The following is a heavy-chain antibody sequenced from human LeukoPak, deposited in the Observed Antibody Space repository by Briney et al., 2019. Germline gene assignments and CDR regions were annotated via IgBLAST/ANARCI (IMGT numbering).Heavy chain of an antibody. Sequence: GGSLRLSCEASGFNFHNFAMHWVRQAPGKGLEWVAVISNDERNKYYTDSVKGRFTISRDNSKSTVYLQMNSLRPEDTAVYYYARPSPPGDGYNPCDYWGPGALVIVSS. V-gene: IGHV3-30*04. J-gene: IGHJ4*02. CDR3: ARPSPPGDGYNPCDY. CDR2: ISNDERNK. CDR1: GFNFHNFA. D-gene: IGHD5-24*01.